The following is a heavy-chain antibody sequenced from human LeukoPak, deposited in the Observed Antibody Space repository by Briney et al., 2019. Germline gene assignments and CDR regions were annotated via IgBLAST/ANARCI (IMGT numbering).Heavy chain of an antibody. V-gene: IGHV4-38-2*02. J-gene: IGHJ4*02. CDR3: ALEGGSSRRKKSQNDY. Sequence: SETLSLTCTVSGYSISSGYYWGWIRQPPGKGLEWIGSIYHSGSTYYNPSLKSRVTISVDTSKNQFSLKLSSVTAADTAVYYCALEGGSSRRKKSQNDYWGQGTLVTVSS. D-gene: IGHD2-2*01. CDR1: GYSISSGYY. CDR2: IYHSGST.